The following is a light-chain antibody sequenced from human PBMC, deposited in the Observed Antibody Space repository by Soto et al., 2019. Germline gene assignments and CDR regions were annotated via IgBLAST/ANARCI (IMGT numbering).Light chain of an antibody. V-gene: IGKV3-20*01. CDR2: GAS. J-gene: IGKJ1*01. CDR3: QQYGSSPLT. CDR1: QSVSSSY. Sequence: EIVLTQSPGTLSFSPGERATLSCRARQSVSSSYLAWYQQKPGQAPRLLIYGASSRATGIPDRFSGSGSGTDFTLTISRLEPEDFAVYYCQQYGSSPLTFGQGTKVDIK.